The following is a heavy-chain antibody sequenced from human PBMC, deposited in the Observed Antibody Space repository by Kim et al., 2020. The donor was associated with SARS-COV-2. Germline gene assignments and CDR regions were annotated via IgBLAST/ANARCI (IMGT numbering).Heavy chain of an antibody. Sequence: PSLKSRLTITKDTSKNQVVLTMTNMDPVDTATYYCAHIRGIAAAGTHFQHWGQGTLVTVSS. V-gene: IGHV2-5*01. CDR3: AHIRGIAAAGTHFQH. J-gene: IGHJ1*01. D-gene: IGHD6-13*01.